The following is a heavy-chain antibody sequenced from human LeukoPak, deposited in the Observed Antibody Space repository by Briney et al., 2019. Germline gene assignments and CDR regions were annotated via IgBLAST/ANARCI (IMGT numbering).Heavy chain of an antibody. Sequence: GGSLRLSCVPSGFAFSTYEMNWVRQAPGEALEWVSYISTSGSTIYYADSVKGRFTISRDDVKNSLYLQMDSLRAEDTAVYYCARSPGNWNYASDLWGQGTLVTVSS. CDR2: ISTSGSTI. V-gene: IGHV3-48*03. D-gene: IGHD1-7*01. CDR3: ARSPGNWNYASDL. CDR1: GFAFSTYE. J-gene: IGHJ5*02.